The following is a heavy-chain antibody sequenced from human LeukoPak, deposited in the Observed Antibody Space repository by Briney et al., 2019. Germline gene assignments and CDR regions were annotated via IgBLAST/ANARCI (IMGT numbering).Heavy chain of an antibody. V-gene: IGHV1-69*13. CDR1: GGTFSSYA. CDR3: ARGSRDGYILIFDY. Sequence: GASVKVSCKASGGTFSSYAISRVRQAPGQGLEWMGGIIPIFGTANYAQKFQGRVTITADESTSTAYMELSSLRSEDTAVYYCARGSRDGYILIFDYWGQGTLVTVSS. J-gene: IGHJ4*02. CDR2: IIPIFGTA. D-gene: IGHD5-24*01.